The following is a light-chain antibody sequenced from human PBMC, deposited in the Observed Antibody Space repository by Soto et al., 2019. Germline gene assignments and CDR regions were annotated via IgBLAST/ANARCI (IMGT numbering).Light chain of an antibody. CDR3: QKYGSSPWT. CDR2: GAS. Sequence: EIVLTQSPGTPSLSPGERATLSCRASQSVSSSYLAWYQQKPGQAPRLHIYGASSRATGIPDRFSGSGSGTDFTLTISRLEPEDFAVYYCQKYGSSPWTFGQGTKVDI. J-gene: IGKJ1*01. CDR1: QSVSSSY. V-gene: IGKV3-20*01.